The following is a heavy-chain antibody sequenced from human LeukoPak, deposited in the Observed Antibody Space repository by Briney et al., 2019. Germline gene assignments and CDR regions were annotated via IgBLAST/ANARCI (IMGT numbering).Heavy chain of an antibody. Sequence: GGSLRLSCAVSGYTFINAYMNWVRQAPGKGLEWVGRIKSNRDGGITDYAAPVKGRFTISRDDSRDTVYLQMNDLKTEDSAVYYCTTDREWCTYNWGQGTLVTVSS. V-gene: IGHV3-15*01. J-gene: IGHJ4*02. CDR3: TTDREWCTYN. D-gene: IGHD2-8*02. CDR1: GYTFINAY. CDR2: IKSNRDGGIT.